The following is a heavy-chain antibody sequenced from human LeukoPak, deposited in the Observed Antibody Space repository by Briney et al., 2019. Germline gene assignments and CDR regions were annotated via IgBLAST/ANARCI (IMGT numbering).Heavy chain of an antibody. D-gene: IGHD1-26*01. CDR1: GFTFSNNW. V-gene: IGHV3-74*01. Sequence: GGSLRLSCAASGFTFSNNWMHWVRQAPGKGLVWVSLIRSDGGGTSYADSVKGRFTISRDNAKNTLYLQMNSLRAEDTAVYYCARVFSGSYWPEYFQHWGQGTLVTVSS. J-gene: IGHJ1*01. CDR3: ARVFSGSYWPEYFQH. CDR2: IRSDGGGT.